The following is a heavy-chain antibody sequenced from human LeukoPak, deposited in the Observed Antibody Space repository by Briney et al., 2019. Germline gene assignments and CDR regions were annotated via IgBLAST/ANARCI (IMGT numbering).Heavy chain of an antibody. CDR2: ISGSGRST. Sequence: LTCTVSGVSISRTTYYWGWIRQPPGKGLEWVSGISGSGRSTFYADSVKGRFTISRDNSKNTLYLQMNSLRAADTAVYYCAKDTVNSGSSYWGQGTLVTVSS. J-gene: IGHJ4*02. D-gene: IGHD6-19*01. CDR3: AKDTVNSGSSY. V-gene: IGHV3-23*01. CDR1: GVSISRTTYY.